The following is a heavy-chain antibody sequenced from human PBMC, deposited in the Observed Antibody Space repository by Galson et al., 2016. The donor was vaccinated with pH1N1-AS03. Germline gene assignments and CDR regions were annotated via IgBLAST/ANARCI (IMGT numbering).Heavy chain of an antibody. V-gene: IGHV3-74*01. D-gene: IGHD2-2*01. CDR1: GFTFSMSY. J-gene: IGHJ6*02. CDR3: ARRNPNPNFAIWYQHDYGMDV. CDR2: ISNDGRNV. Sequence: SLRLSCAASGFTFSMSYIHWVRQAPGKGLEWVSRISNDGRNVIYADFVKGRFAVSRDNAKNTVFLQMNSLRADDTAVYFCARRNPNPNFAIWYQHDYGMDVWGQGTTVTVSS.